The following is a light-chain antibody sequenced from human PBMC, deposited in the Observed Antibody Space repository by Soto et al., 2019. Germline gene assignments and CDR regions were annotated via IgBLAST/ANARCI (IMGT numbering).Light chain of an antibody. V-gene: IGLV2-23*02. CDR2: EVS. CDR1: SSDVGSYNL. CDR3: CSYASSSTFYYV. Sequence: HYTVTHPPSAAWSPGQSVTISCTGTSSDVGSYNLVSWYQQHPGKAPKLMIYEVSKRPSGVSNRFSGSKSGNTASLTISGLQAEDEADYYCCSYASSSTFYYVFGTGTKVTVL. J-gene: IGLJ1*01.